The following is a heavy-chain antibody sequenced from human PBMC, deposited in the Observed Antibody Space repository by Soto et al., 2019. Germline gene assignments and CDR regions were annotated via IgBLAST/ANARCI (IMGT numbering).Heavy chain of an antibody. CDR3: AREGVAPYYYYGMDV. J-gene: IGHJ6*02. D-gene: IGHD5-12*01. CDR2: ISTYNGDT. Sequence: ASVKVSCKASGYTFTRSGISWVRQAPGQGLEWIGWISTYNGDTNYAQTFQGRVTMTTDTSTSTVHMEVRSLRSDDTAVYYCAREGVAPYYYYGMDVWGQGTPVTVSS. CDR1: GYTFTRSG. V-gene: IGHV1-18*01.